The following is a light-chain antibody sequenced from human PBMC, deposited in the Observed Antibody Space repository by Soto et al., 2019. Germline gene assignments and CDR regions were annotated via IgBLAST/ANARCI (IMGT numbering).Light chain of an antibody. J-gene: IGKJ1*01. Sequence: EIMLTQSPATLSLSPGERATLSCRASQSVSSYLAWYQQKPGQAPRLILYDTSFRATGIPDRFSGSGSGTDFTLTISRLDPEDFAVYYCQQYGSSPSFGQGTKVDIK. CDR1: QSVSSY. V-gene: IGKV3-20*01. CDR2: DTS. CDR3: QQYGSSPS.